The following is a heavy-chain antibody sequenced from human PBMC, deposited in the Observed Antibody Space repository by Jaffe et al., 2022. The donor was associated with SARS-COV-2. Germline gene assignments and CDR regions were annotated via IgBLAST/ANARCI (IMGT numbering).Heavy chain of an antibody. CDR3: ARDGPVVRGYYYYYGMDV. CDR2: IYTSGST. D-gene: IGHD3-10*01. J-gene: IGHJ6*02. V-gene: IGHV4-61*02. Sequence: QVQLQESGPGLVKPSQTLSLTCTVSGGSISSGSYYWSWIRQPAGKGLEWIGRIYTSGSTNYNPSLKSRVTISVDTSKNQFSLKLSSVTAADTAVYYCARDGPVVRGYYYYYGMDVWGQGTTVTVSS. CDR1: GGSISSGSYY.